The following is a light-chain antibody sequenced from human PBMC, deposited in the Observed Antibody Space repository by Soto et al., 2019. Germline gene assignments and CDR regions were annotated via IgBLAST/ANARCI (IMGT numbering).Light chain of an antibody. Sequence: DIVMTQSPDSLTVSRGERAAVNCNSSHSVLYSSNNKNYLAWYQQRPGQPPKLLIYWASTRESGVPERFSGSGSGTDFTLTITNLQAEDVAVYYCQQYYSDPPTFGQGTKMEIK. CDR2: WAS. CDR3: QQYYSDPPT. CDR1: HSVLYSSNNKNY. J-gene: IGKJ2*01. V-gene: IGKV4-1*01.